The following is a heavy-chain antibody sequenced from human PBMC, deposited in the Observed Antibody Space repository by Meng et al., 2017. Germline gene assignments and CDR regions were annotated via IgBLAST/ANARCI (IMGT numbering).Heavy chain of an antibody. CDR1: GFTFSSYA. CDR3: ARDEQWLGFDY. V-gene: IGHV3-30*04. CDR2: ISYDGSNK. J-gene: IGHJ4*02. Sequence: GGSLRLSCAASGFTFSSYAMHWVRQAPGKGLEWVAVISYDGSNKYYADSVKGRFTISRDNSKNTLYLQMNSLRAEDTAVYYCARDEQWLGFDYWGQGTLGTVSS. D-gene: IGHD6-19*01.